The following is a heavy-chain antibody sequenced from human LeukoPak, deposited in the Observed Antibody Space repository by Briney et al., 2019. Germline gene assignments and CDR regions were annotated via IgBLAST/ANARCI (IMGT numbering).Heavy chain of an antibody. V-gene: IGHV4-39*01. D-gene: IGHD4-17*01. CDR2: IYYSGST. J-gene: IGHJ4*02. Sequence: SETLSLTCTVSVGSISSSSYYWGWIRHPPGEGRGWMRSIYYSGSTYYSPSLKSRVTQSADPTKNQFSLRLISATAADTAVYYCASHWAPVTTIGYWGQGTLVTVSS. CDR1: VGSISSSSYY. CDR3: ASHWAPVTTIGY.